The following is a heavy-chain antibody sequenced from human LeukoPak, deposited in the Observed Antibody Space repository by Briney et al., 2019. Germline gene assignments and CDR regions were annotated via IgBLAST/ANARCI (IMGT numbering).Heavy chain of an antibody. CDR3: AKDRDYYDSSGYRDY. D-gene: IGHD3-22*01. V-gene: IGHV3-23*01. CDR1: GFTFSSYA. CDR2: ISRSGGST. J-gene: IGHJ4*02. Sequence: GGSLRLSCAASGFTFSSYAMSWFRQAPGKGLEWVSAISRSGGSTYYAASVKGRFTISRDNSKNTLYLQMNSLIAEDTAVYYCAKDRDYYDSSGYRDYWGQGTLVTVSS.